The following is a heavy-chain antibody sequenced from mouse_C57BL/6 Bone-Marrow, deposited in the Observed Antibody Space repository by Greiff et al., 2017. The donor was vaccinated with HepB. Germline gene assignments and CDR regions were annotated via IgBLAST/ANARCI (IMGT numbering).Heavy chain of an antibody. V-gene: IGHV7-3*01. Sequence: EVKLVESGGGLVQPGGSLSLSCAASGFTFTAYYMSWVRQPPGKALEWLGFIRNKANGYTTEYSASVKGRFTISRDNSQSILYLQMNALRAEDSATYYCARDEKGYIDYWGQGTTLTVSS. CDR1: GFTFTAYY. CDR2: IRNKANGYTT. CDR3: ARDEKGYIDY. J-gene: IGHJ2*01.